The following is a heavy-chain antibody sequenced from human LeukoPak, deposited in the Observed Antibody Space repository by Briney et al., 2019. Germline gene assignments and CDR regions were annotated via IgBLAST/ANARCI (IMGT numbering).Heavy chain of an antibody. V-gene: IGHV3-23*01. Sequence: PGGSLRLSCGASGFMFSNYVMNRVRQAPGKGLEWVSTISIGGGTTFYADSVKGRFTISRDNSKNTLHLQMNSLKAEDTAVYYCAKDFLLRMAVAIDYWGQGTLVTVSS. CDR1: GFMFSNYV. J-gene: IGHJ4*02. D-gene: IGHD6-19*01. CDR2: ISIGGGTT. CDR3: AKDFLLRMAVAIDY.